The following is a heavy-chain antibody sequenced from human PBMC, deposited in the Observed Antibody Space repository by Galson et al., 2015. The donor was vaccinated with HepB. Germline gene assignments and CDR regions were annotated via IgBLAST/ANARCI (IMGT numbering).Heavy chain of an antibody. J-gene: IGHJ4*02. CDR2: IDWDDDK. CDR1: GFSLSTSGMC. Sequence: PALVKPTQTLTLTCTFSGFSLSTSGMCVSWIRQPPGKALEWLALIDWDDDKYYSTSLKTRLTISKDTSKNQVVLTMTNMDPVDTATYYCARTHRGFLEWLFDYWGQGTLVTVSS. D-gene: IGHD3-3*01. V-gene: IGHV2-70*01. CDR3: ARTHRGFLEWLFDY.